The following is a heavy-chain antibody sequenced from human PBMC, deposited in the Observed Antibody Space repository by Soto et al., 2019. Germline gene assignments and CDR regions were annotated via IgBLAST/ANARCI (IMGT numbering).Heavy chain of an antibody. V-gene: IGHV3-23*01. J-gene: IGHJ5*02. CDR2: ISGSGGST. Sequence: GASLRLSCAASGFTFSSYAMSWVRQAPGKGLEWVSAISGSGGSTYYADSVKGRSTISRDNSKNTLYLQMNSLRAEDTAVYYCAKGLWFGELLSVGNWFDPWGQGTLVTVSS. CDR3: AKGLWFGELLSVGNWFDP. D-gene: IGHD3-10*01. CDR1: GFTFSSYA.